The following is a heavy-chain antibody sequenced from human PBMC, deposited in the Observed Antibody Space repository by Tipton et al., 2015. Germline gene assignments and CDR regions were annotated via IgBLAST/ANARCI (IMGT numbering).Heavy chain of an antibody. CDR3: ARDLVDGSPNWYFDL. D-gene: IGHD3-10*01. Sequence: TLSLTCTVSGGSVSSGSYYWSWIRQPPGKGLEWIGYIYYSGSTNYNPSLKSRVAISIDTSKNQFSLKLSSVTAADTAVYYCARDLVDGSPNWYFDLWGRGTLVTVSS. CDR2: IYYSGST. J-gene: IGHJ2*01. V-gene: IGHV4-61*01. CDR1: GGSVSSGSYY.